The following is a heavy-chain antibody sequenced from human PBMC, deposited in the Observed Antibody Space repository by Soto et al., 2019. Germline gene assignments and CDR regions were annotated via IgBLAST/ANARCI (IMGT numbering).Heavy chain of an antibody. CDR2: ISGGGSPI. Sequence: EVQLVESGGCLVQPGGSLRLSCVASGFTFSDYSMSWVRQAPGKGLEWVSYISGGGSPIYYASSVKGRFTISRDNAKNSLYLQMNSLRDEDTAVYYCARPRYSYNYDFDYWGQGTLVTVSS. CDR1: GFTFSDYS. D-gene: IGHD5-18*01. V-gene: IGHV3-48*02. J-gene: IGHJ4*02. CDR3: ARPRYSYNYDFDY.